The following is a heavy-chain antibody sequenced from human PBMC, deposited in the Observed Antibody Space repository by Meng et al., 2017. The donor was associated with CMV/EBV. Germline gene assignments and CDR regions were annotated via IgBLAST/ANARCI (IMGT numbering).Heavy chain of an antibody. J-gene: IGHJ4*02. V-gene: IGHV1-69*05. D-gene: IGHD1-26*01. CDR2: IIPIFGTA. CDR3: ARDGVVGAYFDY. CDR1: GGTFSSYA. Sequence: SVKVSCKASGGTFSSYAISWVRQAPGQGLEWMGGIIPIFGTANYAQKFQGRVTITTDESTSTAYMELSSLRSEDTAVYYCARDGVVGAYFDYWSQGTLVTVS.